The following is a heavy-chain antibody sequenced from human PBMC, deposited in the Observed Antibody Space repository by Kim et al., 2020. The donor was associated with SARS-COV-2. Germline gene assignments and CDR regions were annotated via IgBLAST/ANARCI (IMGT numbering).Heavy chain of an antibody. CDR1: VSSVLDPPF. Sequence: SETLSLTCAVSVSSVLDPPFFTFVRQPPGKGLEWIGEIFHSGLTNYNPSLRSRVTIAMDRSNNHVSLNVMSVTAADTAGEYCVRGGGYEFEVWG. CDR2: IFHSGLT. CDR3: VRGGGYEFEV. D-gene: IGHD3-16*01. J-gene: IGHJ3*01. V-gene: IGHV4-4*02.